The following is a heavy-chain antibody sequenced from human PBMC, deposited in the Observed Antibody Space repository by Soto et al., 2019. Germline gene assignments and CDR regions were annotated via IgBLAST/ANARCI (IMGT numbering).Heavy chain of an antibody. CDR3: ARGVLDNWGSSPYGMDV. CDR1: GFTSSSYW. D-gene: IGHD7-27*01. Sequence: EVQLVESGGGLVQPGGSLRLSCAASGFTSSSYWMSWVRQAPGKGLEWVANIKQDGSEKYYVDSVKGRFTISRDNAKNSLYLQMNSLGAEDTAVYYCARGVLDNWGSSPYGMDVWGQGTTVTVSS. J-gene: IGHJ6*02. CDR2: IKQDGSEK. V-gene: IGHV3-7*01.